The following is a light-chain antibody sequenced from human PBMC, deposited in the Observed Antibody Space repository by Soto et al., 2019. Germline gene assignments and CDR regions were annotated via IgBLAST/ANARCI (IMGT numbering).Light chain of an antibody. V-gene: IGLV2-8*01. J-gene: IGLJ2*01. CDR2: EVS. CDR3: SSYAGSNNLV. CDR1: SSDVGGYNY. Sequence: QSVLTQPPSASGSPGQSVTISCTGTSSDVGGYNYVSWYQQHPGKAPKLMIYEVSKRPSGVPDRFSGPKSGNTASLTVSGFQAEDEADYYCSSYAGSNNLVFGGGTKLTVL.